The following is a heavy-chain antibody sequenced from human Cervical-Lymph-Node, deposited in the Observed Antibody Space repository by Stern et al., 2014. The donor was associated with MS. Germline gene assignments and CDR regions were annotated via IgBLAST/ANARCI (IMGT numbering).Heavy chain of an antibody. CDR3: ARERGSGSYVDY. D-gene: IGHD3-10*01. CDR1: GDTFSTYA. V-gene: IGHV1-69*09. CDR2: IIPILVIR. J-gene: IGHJ4*02. Sequence: VQLVESGAEVKKPGSSVKVSCKASGDTFSTYAISWVRQAPGQGLEWMGRIIPILVIRNYAQKFQGRVTITEDKSTSTAYMELSSLRSEDTAVYYCARERGSGSYVDYWGQGTLVTVSS.